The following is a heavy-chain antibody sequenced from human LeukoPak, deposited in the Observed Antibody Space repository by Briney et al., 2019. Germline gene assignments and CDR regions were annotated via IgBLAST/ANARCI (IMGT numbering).Heavy chain of an antibody. Sequence: GGSLRLSCAASGFTFSTYSMNWVRQAPGKGLEWGSAISSSGGSTYYADSVKGRFTISRDNSKNTLYLQMNSLRAEDTAVYYCAKRSDYGGDWNYFDYWGQGTLVTVSS. V-gene: IGHV3-23*01. J-gene: IGHJ4*02. CDR3: AKRSDYGGDWNYFDY. D-gene: IGHD4-23*01. CDR1: GFTFSTYS. CDR2: ISSSGGST.